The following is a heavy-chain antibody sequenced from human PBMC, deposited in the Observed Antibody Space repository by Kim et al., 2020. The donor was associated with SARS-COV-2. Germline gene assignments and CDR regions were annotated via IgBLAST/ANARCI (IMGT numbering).Heavy chain of an antibody. CDR1: GFTFSSYG. V-gene: IGHV3-30*18. D-gene: IGHD3-10*01. CDR2: ISYDGNNK. J-gene: IGHJ6*02. Sequence: GGSLRLSCAVSGFTFSSYGMHWVRQAPGKGLEWVAVISYDGNNKYYADSVKGRFTISRDNSKNTLYLQMNSLRAEDTAVYYCAKELGEDGSTISLYYYYYGMDVWGQGTTVTVSS. CDR3: AKELGEDGSTISLYYYYYGMDV.